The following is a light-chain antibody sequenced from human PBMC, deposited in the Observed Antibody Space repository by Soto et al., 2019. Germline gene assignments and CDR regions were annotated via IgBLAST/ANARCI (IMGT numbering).Light chain of an antibody. CDR3: QDFAYPEWT. CDR2: GVF. J-gene: IGKJ1*01. CDR1: QSSSNQY. V-gene: IGKV3-20*01. Sequence: VLTQSPDTLSLSPGDRATLSCRASQSSSNQYLAWYQQRPGQPPRLPIYGVFIRANGIPDRFSGSGFGSDFTLTISRLEPEDFAVYYCQDFAYPEWTFGQGTKVEI.